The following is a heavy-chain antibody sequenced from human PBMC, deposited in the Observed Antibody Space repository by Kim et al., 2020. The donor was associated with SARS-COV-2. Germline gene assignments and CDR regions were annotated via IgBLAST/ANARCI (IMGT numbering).Heavy chain of an antibody. CDR2: IKQDESEK. CDR3: ARGWGRWLHPHYFDL. V-gene: IGHV3-7*03. CDR1: GFIFSSYW. J-gene: IGHJ4*02. D-gene: IGHD5-12*01. Sequence: GGSLRLSCEASGFIFSSYWMTWVRQVPGKGLEWVANIKQDESEKQYVDPVKGRFTISRDNAKNSLYLQMNSLRVEDTAMYYCARGWGRWLHPHYFDLWGQGTLVTVSS.